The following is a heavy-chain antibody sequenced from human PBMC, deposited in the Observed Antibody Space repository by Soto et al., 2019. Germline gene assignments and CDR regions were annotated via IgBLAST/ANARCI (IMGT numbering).Heavy chain of an antibody. Sequence: QITLKESGPPLVKPTQTLTLTCTFSGFSLSTSGVGVGWIRQPPGKALEWLALIYWDDDKRYSPSLKSRLTITNDTSKTQVVLTMTNMDPVDTATYYCAYSRYTGSGVDYWGQGTLVTVSS. J-gene: IGHJ4*02. V-gene: IGHV2-5*02. CDR3: AYSRYTGSGVDY. D-gene: IGHD3-10*01. CDR2: IYWDDDK. CDR1: GFSLSTSGVG.